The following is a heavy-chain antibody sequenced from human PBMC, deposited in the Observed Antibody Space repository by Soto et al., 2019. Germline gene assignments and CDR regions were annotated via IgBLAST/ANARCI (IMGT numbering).Heavy chain of an antibody. CDR2: IYYSGST. D-gene: IGHD4-17*01. Sequence: QVQLQESGPGLVKPSETLSLTCTVSGGSVSSYYWSWIRQPPGKGLEWIGYIYYSGSTNYNPSLKSQVTITVDTSKNQFSLKLSSVTAADTAVYYCASNTYTYGDSNFWGQGTTVTVSS. CDR3: ASNTYTYGDSNF. J-gene: IGHJ6*02. V-gene: IGHV4-59*02. CDR1: GGSVSSYY.